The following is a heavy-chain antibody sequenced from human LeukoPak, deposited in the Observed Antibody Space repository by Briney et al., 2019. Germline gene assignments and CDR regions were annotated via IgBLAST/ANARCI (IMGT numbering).Heavy chain of an antibody. Sequence: SETLSLTCVAHGGSFSGYYWSWIRQPPGKGLEWIGEIHHDGTTNYNPSLKSRVAIVVDTSTHQFSLNLTSVTAADTAVYFCARLRPNGVSRTVPSYWGQGTLVTVSS. CDR2: IHHDGTT. CDR3: ARLRPNGVSRTVPSY. V-gene: IGHV4-34*01. CDR1: GGSFSGYY. J-gene: IGHJ4*02. D-gene: IGHD2-8*01.